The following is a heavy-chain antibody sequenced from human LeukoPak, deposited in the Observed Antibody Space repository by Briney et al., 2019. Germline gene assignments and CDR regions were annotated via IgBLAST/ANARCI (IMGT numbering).Heavy chain of an antibody. CDR3: ARIVVVPAAMYYFDY. CDR1: GYPFTSYG. CDR2: ISAYNGNT. Sequence: GSVKVSCKASGYPFTSYGISWVRQAPGQGLEWMGWISAYNGNTNYAQKLQGRVTMTTDTSTSTAYMELRSLRSDDTAVYYCARIVVVPAAMYYFDYWGQGTLVTVSS. V-gene: IGHV1-18*01. J-gene: IGHJ4*02. D-gene: IGHD2-2*01.